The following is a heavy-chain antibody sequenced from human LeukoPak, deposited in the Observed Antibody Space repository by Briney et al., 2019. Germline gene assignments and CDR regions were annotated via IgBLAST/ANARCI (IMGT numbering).Heavy chain of an antibody. CDR3: ARYTLVGKWELGKLDY. J-gene: IGHJ4*02. V-gene: IGHV3-66*01. CDR1: GFTVSSNY. D-gene: IGHD1-26*01. Sequence: PGGSLRLSCAASGFTVSSNYMSWVRQAPGKGLEWVSVIYSGGSTYYADSVKGRFTISRDNSKNTLYLQMNSLRAEDTAVYYCARYTLVGKWELGKLDYWGQGTLVTVSS. CDR2: IYSGGST.